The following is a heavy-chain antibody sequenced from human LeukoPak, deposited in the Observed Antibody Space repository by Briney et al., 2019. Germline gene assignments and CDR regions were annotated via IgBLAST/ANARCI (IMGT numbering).Heavy chain of an antibody. J-gene: IGHJ4*02. V-gene: IGHV1-69*05. CDR3: ARDGTYGSGSYYNGDY. CDR2: IIPIFGTA. D-gene: IGHD3-10*01. Sequence: SVKVSCKASGGTFSSYAISWVRQAPGPGLEWMGGIIPIFGTANYAQKFQGRVTITTDESTSTAYMELSSLRSEDTAVYYCARDGTYGSGSYYNGDYWGQGTLVTVSS. CDR1: GGTFSSYA.